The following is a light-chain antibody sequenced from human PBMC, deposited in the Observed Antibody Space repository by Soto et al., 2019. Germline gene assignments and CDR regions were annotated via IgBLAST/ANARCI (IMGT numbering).Light chain of an antibody. CDR2: DAS. J-gene: IGKJ4*01. Sequence: DIQMTQSPSSLSASVGDRVPITCQASQDISNYLNWYQQKPGKAPKLLIYDASNLETGVPSRFSGSGSGTDFTFTISSLQHEDSATYYCQQYDNLPITFGGGTKVEIK. V-gene: IGKV1-33*01. CDR3: QQYDNLPIT. CDR1: QDISNY.